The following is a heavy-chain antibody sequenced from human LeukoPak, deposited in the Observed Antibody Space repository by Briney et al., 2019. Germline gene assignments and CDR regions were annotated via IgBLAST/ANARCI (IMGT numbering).Heavy chain of an antibody. CDR2: MNSDGRST. J-gene: IGHJ4*02. Sequence: AGGSLRLSCAASGFTFSSHWMHWVRQAPGKGLVWVSRMNSDGRSTSYADSVKGRFTISRDNAKNTLYLQMNSLRAEDTAVYYCAREGDGYNQGAFDYWGQGTLVTVSS. CDR1: GFTFSSHW. CDR3: AREGDGYNQGAFDY. D-gene: IGHD5-24*01. V-gene: IGHV3-74*01.